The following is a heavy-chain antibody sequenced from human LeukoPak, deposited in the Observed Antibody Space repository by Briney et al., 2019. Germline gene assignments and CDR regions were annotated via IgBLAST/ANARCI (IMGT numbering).Heavy chain of an antibody. CDR3: ARDLEYCSTTSCFT. J-gene: IGHJ5*02. Sequence: PSETLSLTCNVSGDSINSGGFYWNWIRQPPGKGLEWIAYIHQSGITVSNPSLKSRLTLSLDACKNQFSLRLTSVTVADTAVYYCARDLEYCSTTSCFTWGQGTLVTVSS. CDR1: GDSINSGGFY. CDR2: IHQSGIT. V-gene: IGHV4-30-2*01. D-gene: IGHD2-2*01.